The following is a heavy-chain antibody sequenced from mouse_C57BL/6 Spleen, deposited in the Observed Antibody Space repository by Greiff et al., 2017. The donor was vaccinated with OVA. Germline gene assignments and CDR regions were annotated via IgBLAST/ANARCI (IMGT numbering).Heavy chain of an antibody. V-gene: IGHV1-52*01. Sequence: QVQLQQPGAELVRPGSSVKLSCKASGYTFTSYWMHWVKQRPIQGLEWIGNIDPSDSETHYNQKFKDKATLTVDKSSSTAYMPLSSLTSEDSAVYYCAREEREGWYFDVWGTGTTVTVSS. CDR3: AREEREGWYFDV. J-gene: IGHJ1*03. CDR1: GYTFTSYW. CDR2: IDPSDSET.